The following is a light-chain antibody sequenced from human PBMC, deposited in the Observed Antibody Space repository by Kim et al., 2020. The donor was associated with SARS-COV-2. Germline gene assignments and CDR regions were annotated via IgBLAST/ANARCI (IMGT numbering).Light chain of an antibody. CDR1: QDISNS. V-gene: IGKV1-33*01. J-gene: IGKJ5*01. CDR2: DTS. Sequence: ASVGYRVTITCQASQDISNSLNWYQQRPGQAPKLLIYDTSNLQTGVPSRFSGSGSGTDFTVTISSLQPEDIATYYCQQYDNIPITFGQGTRLEIK. CDR3: QQYDNIPIT.